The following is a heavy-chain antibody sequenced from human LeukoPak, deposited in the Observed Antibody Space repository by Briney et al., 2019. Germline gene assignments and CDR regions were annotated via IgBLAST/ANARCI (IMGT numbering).Heavy chain of an antibody. CDR3: AREGSSSSYNWFDP. J-gene: IGHJ5*02. D-gene: IGHD6-6*01. Sequence: ASVKVSFKASGYTFTGYYMHWVRQAPGQGLEWMGWINPNSGGTNYAQKFQGRVTMTRDTSISTAYMELSRLRSDDTAVYYCAREGSSSSYNWFDPWGQGTLVTVSS. CDR1: GYTFTGYY. CDR2: INPNSGGT. V-gene: IGHV1-2*02.